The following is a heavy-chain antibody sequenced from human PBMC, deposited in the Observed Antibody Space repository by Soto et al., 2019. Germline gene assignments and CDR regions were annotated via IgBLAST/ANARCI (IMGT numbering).Heavy chain of an antibody. J-gene: IGHJ4*02. Sequence: EVQLVESGGGLVQPGGSLRLSCAASGFTLSSYWMHWVRQVPGRGLVWVSRINSDGSSTTYADTVKGRFTISRDNAKNTLPLQMNSLRAEDTAVYYCARGPGRNSAFDYWGQGTLVTVPS. CDR2: INSDGSST. CDR1: GFTLSSYW. D-gene: IGHD4-4*01. CDR3: ARGPGRNSAFDY. V-gene: IGHV3-74*01.